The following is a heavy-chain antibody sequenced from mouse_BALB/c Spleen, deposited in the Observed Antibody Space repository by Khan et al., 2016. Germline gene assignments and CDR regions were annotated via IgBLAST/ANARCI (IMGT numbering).Heavy chain of an antibody. V-gene: IGHV1-4*01. CDR3: ASEEYLLGYFDY. Sequence: QVQLQQPGAELARPGASVKMSCKASGYTFTSHTMFWVKQRPGQGLEWIGYIAPSSDYTDYNQKFKGKATLTADKSSTTAYMQLNSLTSEDSAVXSCASEEYLLGYFDYWGQGTTLTVSS. J-gene: IGHJ2*01. CDR1: GYTFTSHT. CDR2: IAPSSDYT. D-gene: IGHD1-1*01.